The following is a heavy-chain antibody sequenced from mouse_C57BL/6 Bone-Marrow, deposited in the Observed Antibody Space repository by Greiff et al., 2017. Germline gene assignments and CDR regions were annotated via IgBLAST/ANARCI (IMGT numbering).Heavy chain of an antibody. Sequence: EVKLMESGGGLVKPGGSLKLSCAASGFTFSSYAMSWVRQTPEKRLEWVATISDGGSYTYYPDNVKGRFTISRDNAKNNLYLQMSHLKSEDTAMYYCARDGYFFAYWGQGTLVTVSA. D-gene: IGHD2-3*01. J-gene: IGHJ3*01. CDR2: ISDGGSYT. CDR1: GFTFSSYA. V-gene: IGHV5-4*01. CDR3: ARDGYFFAY.